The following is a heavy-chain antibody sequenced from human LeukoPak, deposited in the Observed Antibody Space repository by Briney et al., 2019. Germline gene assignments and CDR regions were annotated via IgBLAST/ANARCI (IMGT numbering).Heavy chain of an antibody. CDR1: EFTFNIYD. D-gene: IGHD3-22*01. CDR3: ARDRGYYDSSGYRPRNYAMDV. Sequence: GGSLRLSCAASEFTFNIYDMHWVRQAPGKGLEWVAVIWYDGSNKYYADSVKGRFTISRDNSKNTLYLQMNSLRAEDTAVYYCARDRGYYDSSGYRPRNYAMDVWGQGTTVTVSS. V-gene: IGHV3-33*01. J-gene: IGHJ6*02. CDR2: IWYDGSNK.